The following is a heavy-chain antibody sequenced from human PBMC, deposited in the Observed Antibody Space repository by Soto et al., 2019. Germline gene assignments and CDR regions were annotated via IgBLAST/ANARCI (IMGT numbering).Heavy chain of an antibody. CDR2: INHSGST. V-gene: IGHV4-34*01. Sequence: SETLSLTCAVYGGSFSGYYWSWIRQPPGKGLEWIGEINHSGSTNYNPSLKSRVTISVDTSKNQFSLKLSSVTAADTAVYYCARGGRWRGSGYPPNWFDPWGQGTLVTVSS. J-gene: IGHJ5*02. CDR3: ARGGRWRGSGYPPNWFDP. CDR1: GGSFSGYY. D-gene: IGHD6-13*01.